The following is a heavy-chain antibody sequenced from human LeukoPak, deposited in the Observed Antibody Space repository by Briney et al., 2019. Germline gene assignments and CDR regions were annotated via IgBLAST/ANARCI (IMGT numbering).Heavy chain of an antibody. CDR2: IYDSGT. V-gene: IGHV4-4*07. CDR1: GGSISTYF. D-gene: IGHD3-10*01. J-gene: IGHJ4*02. Sequence: PSETLSLTCTVSGGSISTYFWSWIRQPAGKRLEWIGRIYDSGTNYNPSLKSRVTMSADTSKNQFSLKLSSVTAADTAVYFCAREVIIRGVTHFDYWGQGALVTVSS. CDR3: AREVIIRGVTHFDY.